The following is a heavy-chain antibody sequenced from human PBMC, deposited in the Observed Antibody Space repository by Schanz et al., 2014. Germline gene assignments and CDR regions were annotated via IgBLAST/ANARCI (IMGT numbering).Heavy chain of an antibody. CDR1: GFTFSTSA. J-gene: IGHJ4*02. V-gene: IGHV3-23*04. CDR2: IGTSGGT. Sequence: EVQLVESGGGLVQPGKSLRLSCAASGFTFSTSAMSWVRQVPGKGLEWVSTIGTSGGTNYAESVMDRFTISRDNSKNTLYLQMNSLRAEDTAVYFCAKIERNEDWGQGTLVTVSS. CDR3: AKIERNED. D-gene: IGHD1-1*01.